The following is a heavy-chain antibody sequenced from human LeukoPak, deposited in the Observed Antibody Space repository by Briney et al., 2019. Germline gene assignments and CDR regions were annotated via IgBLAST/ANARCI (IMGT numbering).Heavy chain of an antibody. V-gene: IGHV4-39*01. D-gene: IGHD3-16*01. J-gene: IGHJ4*02. CDR3: ARHPPAWGRLRRALHYFDY. CDR2: IYYSGST. Sequence: SETLSLTCTVSGGSISSSSYYWGWIRQPPGKGLEWIGSIYYSGSTYYNPSLKSRVTISVDTSKNQFSLKLSSVTAADTAVYYCARHPPAWGRLRRALHYFDYWGQGTLVTVSS. CDR1: GGSISSSSYY.